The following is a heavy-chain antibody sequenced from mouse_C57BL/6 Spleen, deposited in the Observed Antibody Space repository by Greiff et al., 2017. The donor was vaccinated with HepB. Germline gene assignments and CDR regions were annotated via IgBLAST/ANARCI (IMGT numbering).Heavy chain of an antibody. CDR1: GFTFSDFY. Sequence: EVKLVESGGGLVQSGRSLRLSCATSGFTFSDFYMEWVRQAPGKGLEWIAASRNKANYYTTEYSASVKGRFIVSRDTSQSILYLQMNALRAEDTAIYYCARDEDAMDYWGQGTSVTVSS. V-gene: IGHV7-1*01. CDR3: ARDEDAMDY. J-gene: IGHJ4*01. CDR2: SRNKANYYTT.